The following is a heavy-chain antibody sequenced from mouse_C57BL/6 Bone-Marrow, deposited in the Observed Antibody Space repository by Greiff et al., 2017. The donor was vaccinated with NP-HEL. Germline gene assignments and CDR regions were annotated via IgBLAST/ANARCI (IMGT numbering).Heavy chain of an antibody. CDR1: GYTFTSYT. J-gene: IGHJ4*01. D-gene: IGHD4-1*01. Sequence: VKLQESGAELARPGASVKMSCKASGYTFTSYTMHWVKQRPGQGLEWIGYINPSSGYTKYNQKFKDKATLTADKSSSTAYMQLSSLTSEDSAVYYCARVTGTYYAMDYWGQGTSVTVSS. CDR3: ARVTGTYYAMDY. V-gene: IGHV1-4*01. CDR2: INPSSGYT.